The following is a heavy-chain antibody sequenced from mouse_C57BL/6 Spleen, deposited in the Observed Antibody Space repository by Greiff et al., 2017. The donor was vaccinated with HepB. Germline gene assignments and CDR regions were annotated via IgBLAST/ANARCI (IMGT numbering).Heavy chain of an antibody. V-gene: IGHV1-82*01. CDR3: ARNYGSSLWYFDV. D-gene: IGHD1-1*01. J-gene: IGHJ1*03. Sequence: VQLVESGPELVKPGASVKISCKASGYAFSSSWMNWVKQRPGKGLEWIGNINPSNGGTNYNEKFKSKATLTVDKSSSTAYMQLSSLTSEDSAVYYCARNYGSSLWYFDVWGTGTTVTVSS. CDR1: GYAFSSSW. CDR2: INPSNGGT.